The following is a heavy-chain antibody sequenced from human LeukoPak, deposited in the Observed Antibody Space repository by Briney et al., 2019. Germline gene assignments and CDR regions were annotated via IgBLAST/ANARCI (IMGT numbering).Heavy chain of an antibody. D-gene: IGHD3-3*01. CDR3: ARSTEWFADY. CDR1: GFDFSVYS. J-gene: IGHJ4*02. Sequence: GGSLRLSCAASGFDFSVYSMNWVRQAPGKGLEWISYITSGRNTIYYADSVRGRFTISRDNAKKSVYLELSNLRADDTAMYYCARSTEWFADYWGQGTLVTVSS. V-gene: IGHV3-48*01. CDR2: ITSGRNTI.